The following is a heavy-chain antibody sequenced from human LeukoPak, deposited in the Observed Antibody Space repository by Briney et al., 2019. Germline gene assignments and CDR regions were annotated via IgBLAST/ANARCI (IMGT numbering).Heavy chain of an antibody. J-gene: IGHJ4*02. CDR3: AKMRGYCSGGSCSTPFDY. CDR2: ISGSGSST. Sequence: GGSLRLSCAASGFTFSSYAMSWVRQAPGKGLEWVSAISGSGSSTYYADSVKGRFTISRDNSKNTLYLQMNSLRAEDTAVYYCAKMRGYCSGGSCSTPFDYWGQGTLVTVSS. CDR1: GFTFSSYA. D-gene: IGHD2-15*01. V-gene: IGHV3-23*01.